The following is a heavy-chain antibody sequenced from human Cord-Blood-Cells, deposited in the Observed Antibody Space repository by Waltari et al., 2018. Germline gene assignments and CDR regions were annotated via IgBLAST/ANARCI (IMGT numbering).Heavy chain of an antibody. CDR3: VRGSSSWYYYYGMDV. J-gene: IGHJ6*02. D-gene: IGHD6-13*01. Sequence: QVQLQQWGAGLLKPSETLSLTCAVYGGSFSGSYWSWIRQPPGKGLEWIGEINHSGSTNYNPSLKSRVTISVDTSKNQFSLKLSSVTAADTAVYYCVRGSSSWYYYYGMDVWGQGTTVTVSS. CDR2: INHSGST. CDR1: GGSFSGSY. V-gene: IGHV4-34*01.